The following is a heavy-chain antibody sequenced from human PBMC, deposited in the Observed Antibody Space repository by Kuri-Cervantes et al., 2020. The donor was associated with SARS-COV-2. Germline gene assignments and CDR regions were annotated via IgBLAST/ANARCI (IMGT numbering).Heavy chain of an antibody. D-gene: IGHD3-9*01. Sequence: SETLSLTCTVSGGSISSSSYYWGWIRQPPGKGLEWIGEVNHRGDTNYNPSLKSRVTISVDTSNNQFSLHLNSVTAADTAVYHCARAYGFLRYIYYMDVWGKGTTVTVSS. J-gene: IGHJ6*03. CDR1: GGSISSSSYY. CDR2: VNHRGDT. CDR3: ARAYGFLRYIYYMDV. V-gene: IGHV4-39*07.